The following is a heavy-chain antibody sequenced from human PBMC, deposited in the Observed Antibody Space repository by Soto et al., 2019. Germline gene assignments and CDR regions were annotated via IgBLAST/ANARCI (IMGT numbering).Heavy chain of an antibody. CDR1: GCSISSGDYY. V-gene: IGHV4-30-4*01. CDR3: ARVGSITGTTMSWFDP. D-gene: IGHD1-7*01. J-gene: IGHJ5*02. CDR2: IYYSGST. Sequence: PSETLSLTCTVSGCSISSGDYYWSWIRQPPGKGLEWIGYIYYSGSTYYNPSLKSRVTISVDTSKNQFSLKLSSVTAADTAVYYCARVGSITGTTMSWFDPWGQGTLVTVSS.